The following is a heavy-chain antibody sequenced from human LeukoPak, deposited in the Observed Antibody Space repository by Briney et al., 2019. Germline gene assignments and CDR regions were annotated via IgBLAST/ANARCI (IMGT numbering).Heavy chain of an antibody. D-gene: IGHD6-19*01. J-gene: IGHJ3*02. V-gene: IGHV3-21*01. CDR2: ISSSSRYI. CDR1: GFTFSSYS. CDR3: ARDGSGWYGAAFDI. Sequence: GGSLRLSCAAPGFTFSSYSMNWVRQAPGKGLEWVSSISSSSRYIYYADSVKGRFTISRDNAKNSLYLQMNSLRAEDTAVYYCARDGSGWYGAAFDIWGQGTMVTASS.